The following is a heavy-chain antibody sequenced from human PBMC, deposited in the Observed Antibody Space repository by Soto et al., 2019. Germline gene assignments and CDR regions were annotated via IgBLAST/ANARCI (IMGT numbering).Heavy chain of an antibody. CDR2: INPSGGST. Sequence: ALVKVSCKACGYTFTSYYMHWVRQAPGQGLEWMGIINPSGGSTSYAQKFQGRVTMTRDTSTSTVYMELSSLRSEDTAVYYCARVRYDFWSGYYTNYFDYWGQGTLVTVSS. CDR3: ARVRYDFWSGYYTNYFDY. CDR1: GYTFTSYY. V-gene: IGHV1-46*03. J-gene: IGHJ4*02. D-gene: IGHD3-3*01.